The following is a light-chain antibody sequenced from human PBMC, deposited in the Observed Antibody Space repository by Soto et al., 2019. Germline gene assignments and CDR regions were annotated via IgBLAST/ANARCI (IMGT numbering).Light chain of an antibody. V-gene: IGKV1-5*03. CDR2: KAS. Sequence: IEMTQSPSTLSASVGDRVTITWRASQSISSWLAWYKQKPGKAPKGLIYKASTLESGAPSRFRGSGSGTEFTLTISSLKPDDFATYYCQQYYSYPWTFGQGTKVDIK. CDR3: QQYYSYPWT. J-gene: IGKJ1*01. CDR1: QSISSW.